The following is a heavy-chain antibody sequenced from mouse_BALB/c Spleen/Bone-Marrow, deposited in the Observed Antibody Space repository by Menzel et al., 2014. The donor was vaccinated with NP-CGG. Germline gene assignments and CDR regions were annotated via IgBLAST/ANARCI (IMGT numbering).Heavy chain of an antibody. CDR2: ITNGGDNT. CDR1: GFAFSRYD. CDR3: VRHKNYYAMDY. J-gene: IGHJ4*01. V-gene: IGHV5-12-1*01. Sequence: EVQLVESGGGLVKPGGSLKLSCAASGFAFSRYDMSWVRQTPEKRLEWVAYITNGGDNTYYPDTVKGRFTISRGNAKNXLYLQMSSLKSEDTAMYYCVRHKNYYAMDYWGQGTSVTVSS.